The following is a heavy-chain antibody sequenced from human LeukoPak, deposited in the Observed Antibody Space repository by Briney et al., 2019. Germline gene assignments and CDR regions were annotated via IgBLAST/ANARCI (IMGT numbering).Heavy chain of an antibody. J-gene: IGHJ4*02. V-gene: IGHV1-18*01. D-gene: IGHD2-2*01. Sequence: ASVKVSCKASGYTFTSYGISWVRQAPGQGLEWMGWISAYNGNTNYAQKLQGRVTMTTDTSTSTAYMELSSLISEDTAVYYCARGIRNQLLSEYWGQGSLVTVSS. CDR3: ARGIRNQLLSEY. CDR2: ISAYNGNT. CDR1: GYTFTSYG.